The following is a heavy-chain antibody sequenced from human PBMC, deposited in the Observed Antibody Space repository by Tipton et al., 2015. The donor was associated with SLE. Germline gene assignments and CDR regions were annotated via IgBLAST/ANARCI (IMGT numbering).Heavy chain of an antibody. Sequence: SLRLSCAASGFTFDDYAMHWVRQAPGKGLEWVSGISWNSGSIGYADSVKGRFTISRDNAKNSLYLQMNSLRAEDTAVYYCAREPRTGTMDYWGQGTLVTVSS. CDR1: GFTFDDYA. CDR3: AREPRTGTMDY. D-gene: IGHD1-7*01. J-gene: IGHJ4*02. V-gene: IGHV3-9*01. CDR2: ISWNSGSI.